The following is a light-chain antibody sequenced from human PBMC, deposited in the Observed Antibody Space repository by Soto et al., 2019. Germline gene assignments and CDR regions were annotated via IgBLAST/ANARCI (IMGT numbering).Light chain of an antibody. J-gene: IGKJ3*01. CDR3: QHADSFPFT. V-gene: IGKV1-12*01. CDR1: QGVSSW. Sequence: DIQMTQSPSSVSASVGDRVTITCRASQGVSSWVAWYQLKPGKAPNLLIYAASSLQSGVPSRFSASGSGTDFTLTISSLQPEDFATYYCQHADSFPFTFGPGTTVDIK. CDR2: AAS.